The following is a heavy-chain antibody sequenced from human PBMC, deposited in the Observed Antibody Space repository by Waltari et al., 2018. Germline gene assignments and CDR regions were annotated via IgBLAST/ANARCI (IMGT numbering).Heavy chain of an antibody. CDR2: RRYDGSNK. J-gene: IGHJ3*02. D-gene: IGHD6-19*01. Sequence: QVQLVESGGGVVQPGGSLRLSCAASGFTFSSYGMHWVRQAPGKGLEWVAFRRYDGSNKYYADSVKGRFTISRDNSKNTLYLQMNSLRAEDTAVYYCLYSSGWHDAFDIWGQGTMVTVSS. CDR3: LYSSGWHDAFDI. CDR1: GFTFSSYG. V-gene: IGHV3-30*02.